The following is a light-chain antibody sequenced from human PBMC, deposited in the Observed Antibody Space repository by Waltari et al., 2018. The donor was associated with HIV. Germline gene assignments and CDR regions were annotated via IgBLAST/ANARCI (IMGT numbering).Light chain of an antibody. J-gene: IGLJ3*02. CDR2: RGN. Sequence: QAGLTQPPSVSKALGQTATLTCTGGKNNVGFQGAAWLKHHQGHPPNLLSYRGNDRPSGVPGRFSASTSGKTASLNITGLQADDEADYFCSSWDTRLNGWVFGGGTHLTVL. V-gene: IGLV10-54*04. CDR3: SSWDTRLNGWV. CDR1: KNNVGFQG.